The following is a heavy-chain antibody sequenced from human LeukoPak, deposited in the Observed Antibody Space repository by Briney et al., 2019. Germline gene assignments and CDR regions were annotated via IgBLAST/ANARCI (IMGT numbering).Heavy chain of an antibody. V-gene: IGHV4-34*01. CDR3: AKQGDIVVVPASMRRGYFDY. CDR2: INHSGST. J-gene: IGHJ4*02. CDR1: GGSFSGYY. D-gene: IGHD2-2*01. Sequence: SETLSLTCAVYGGSFSGYYWSWIRQPPGKGLEWIGEINHSGSTNYNPSLKSRVTISVDTSKNQFSLKLSSVTAADTAVYYCAKQGDIVVVPASMRRGYFDYWGQGTLVTVSS.